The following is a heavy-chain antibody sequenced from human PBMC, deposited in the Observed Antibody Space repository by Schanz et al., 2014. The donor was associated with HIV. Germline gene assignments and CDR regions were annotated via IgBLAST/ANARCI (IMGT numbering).Heavy chain of an antibody. V-gene: IGHV3-74*02. J-gene: IGHJ4*02. D-gene: IGHD3-10*01. CDR1: GFTLSDYY. CDR2: INIDGSTT. CDR3: AKGFPDNNHSYFRY. Sequence: EVQLLESGGGVVQPGRSLRLSCAASGFTLSDYYVSWIRHVPGKGLVWVSRINIDGSTTDYADSVKGRFTISRDNAKNTLYLQMNSLRVEDTAVYYCAKGFPDNNHSYFRYWGQGTLVTVSS.